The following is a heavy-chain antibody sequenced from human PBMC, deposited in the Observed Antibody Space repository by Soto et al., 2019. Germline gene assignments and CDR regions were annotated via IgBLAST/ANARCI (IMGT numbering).Heavy chain of an antibody. Sequence: QVQLQESGPGLVKPSETLSLTCAVSGDSISTYYCMWIRQPPGKGLESIGYLYYGRSANYTPSLKSRVTLSVDTSTNQCSLTLSSMTAADTAVYYCALRSMAVVPEYWGQGTLVTVSS. CDR3: ALRSMAVVPEY. D-gene: IGHD3-22*01. J-gene: IGHJ4*02. CDR1: GDSISTYY. V-gene: IGHV4-59*01. CDR2: LYYGRSA.